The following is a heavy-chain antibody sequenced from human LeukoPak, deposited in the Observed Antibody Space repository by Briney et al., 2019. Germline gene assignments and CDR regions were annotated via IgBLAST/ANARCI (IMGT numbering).Heavy chain of an antibody. D-gene: IGHD3-9*01. CDR2: ISAYNGNT. J-gene: IGHJ3*02. Sequence: GASVKVSCKASGYTFTSYGISWVRQAPGQGLEWMGWISAYNGNTNYAQKLQGRVTMTTDTSTSTAYMELRSLTYDDTAVYYCARGVLIQGRGAFDIWGQGAMVTVSS. V-gene: IGHV1-18*01. CDR1: GYTFTSYG. CDR3: ARGVLIQGRGAFDI.